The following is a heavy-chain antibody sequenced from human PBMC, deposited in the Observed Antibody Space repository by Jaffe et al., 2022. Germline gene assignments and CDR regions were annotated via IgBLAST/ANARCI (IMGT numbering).Heavy chain of an antibody. V-gene: IGHV1-3*01. CDR2: INAGNGNT. D-gene: IGHD6-6*01. CDR1: GYTFTSYA. CDR3: ARAAGTSIAARNDAFDI. J-gene: IGHJ3*02. Sequence: QVQLVQSGAEVKKPGASVKVSCKASGYTFTSYAMHWVRQAPGQRLEWMGWINAGNGNTKYSQKFQGRVTITRDTSASTAYMELSSLRSEDTAVYYCARAAGTSIAARNDAFDIWGQGTMVTVSS.